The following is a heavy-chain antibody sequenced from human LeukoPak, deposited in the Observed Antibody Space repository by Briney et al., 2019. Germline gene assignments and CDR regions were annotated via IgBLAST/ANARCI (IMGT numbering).Heavy chain of an antibody. CDR1: GFTFSRYG. V-gene: IGHV3-23*01. J-gene: IGHJ6*04. CDR2: ISNSGGST. D-gene: IGHD3-10*02. CDR3: AELGITMIGGV. Sequence: PGGSLRLSCAASGFTFSRYGMSWVRQAPGKGLEWVSAISNSGGSTYYADSVKGRFTISRDNSKNTLYLQMNSLRPEDTAVYYCAELGITMIGGVWGKGTTVTISS.